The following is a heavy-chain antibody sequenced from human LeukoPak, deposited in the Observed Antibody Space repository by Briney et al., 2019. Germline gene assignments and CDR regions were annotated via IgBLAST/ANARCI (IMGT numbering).Heavy chain of an antibody. V-gene: IGHV1-2*02. D-gene: IGHD6-6*01. Sequence: ASVKVSCKASGYTFTGSYMHWVRQAPGQGLEWMGWINPNSGGTNYAQKFQGRVTMTRDTSISTAYMELSRLRSDDTAVYYCARDLGPSNVAARRCEGADYWGQGTLVTVSS. CDR2: INPNSGGT. J-gene: IGHJ4*02. CDR1: GYTFTGSY. CDR3: ARDLGPSNVAARRCEGADY.